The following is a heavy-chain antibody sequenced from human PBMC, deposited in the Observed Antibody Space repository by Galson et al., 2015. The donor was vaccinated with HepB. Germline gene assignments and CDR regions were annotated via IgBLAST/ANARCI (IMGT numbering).Heavy chain of an antibody. V-gene: IGHV3-9*01. D-gene: IGHD2-8*01. CDR3: AKEPPGYCRNGVCSEYYYYGMDV. Sequence: SLRLSCAASGFTFDDYAMHWVRQAPGKGLEWVSGISWNSGSIGYADSVKGRFTISRDNSKNTLYLQMNSLRAEDTAVYYCAKEPPGYCRNGVCSEYYYYGMDVWGQGTTVTVSS. CDR2: ISWNSGSI. CDR1: GFTFDDYA. J-gene: IGHJ6*02.